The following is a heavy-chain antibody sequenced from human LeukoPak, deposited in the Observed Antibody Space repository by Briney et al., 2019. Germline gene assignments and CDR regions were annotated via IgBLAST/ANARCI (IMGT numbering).Heavy chain of an antibody. Sequence: GRSLRLSCAASGFTFSSYGMHWVRQAPGKGLEWVAVISYDGSNKYYADPVKGRFTISRDNSKNTLYLQMNSLRAEDTAVYYCAKVGIAAAGTPLDYWGQGTLVTVSS. CDR2: ISYDGSNK. J-gene: IGHJ4*02. CDR1: GFTFSSYG. V-gene: IGHV3-30*18. D-gene: IGHD6-13*01. CDR3: AKVGIAAAGTPLDY.